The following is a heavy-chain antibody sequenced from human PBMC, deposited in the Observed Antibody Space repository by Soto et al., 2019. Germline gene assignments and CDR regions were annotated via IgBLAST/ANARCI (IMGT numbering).Heavy chain of an antibody. CDR2: ISGSGGST. V-gene: IGHV3-23*01. D-gene: IGHD3-3*01. CDR1: GFTFSSYA. CDR3: AKDAIFGVVHPYYYGMDV. J-gene: IGHJ6*02. Sequence: GGSLRLSCAASGFTFSSYAMSWVRQAPGKGLEWVSAISGSGGSTYYADSVKGRFTISRDNSKNTLYLQMNSLRAEDTAVYYCAKDAIFGVVHPYYYGMDVWGQGTTVTVSS.